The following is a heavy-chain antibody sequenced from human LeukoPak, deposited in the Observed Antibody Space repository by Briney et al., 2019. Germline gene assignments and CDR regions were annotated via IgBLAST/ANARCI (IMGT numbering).Heavy chain of an antibody. J-gene: IGHJ4*02. CDR2: IKTKAYGGTT. Sequence: GGSLRLSCTASGFTFDGYIMSWFRQAPGKGLEWVGYIKTKAYGGTTEYAASVKGRFTISRDDSKSIAYLQMNSLKTEDTAVYHCTRDRGAYNLYDYWGQGTLVTVSS. CDR3: TRDRGAYNLYDY. V-gene: IGHV3-49*03. CDR1: GFTFDGYI. D-gene: IGHD1-1*01.